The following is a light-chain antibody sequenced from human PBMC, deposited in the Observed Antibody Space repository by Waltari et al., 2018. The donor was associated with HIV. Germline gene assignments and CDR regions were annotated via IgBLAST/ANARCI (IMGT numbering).Light chain of an antibody. CDR1: SSDVGGYNL. J-gene: IGLJ2*01. CDR3: FAYAGSTTYVI. V-gene: IGLV2-23*01. Sequence: QSALTQPSSVSGSPGQSNTISCNGTSSDVGGYNLVSWYQQHPGKDPKLMIYAGSKRPSGVSNCCSCSKSGNTASLTIFGFQAEDEADYYCFAYAGSTTYVIFGGGTKLTVL. CDR2: AGS.